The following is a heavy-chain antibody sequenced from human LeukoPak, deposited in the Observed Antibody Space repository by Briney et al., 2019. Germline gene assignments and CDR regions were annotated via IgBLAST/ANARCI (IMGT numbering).Heavy chain of an antibody. CDR2: IYPGDSDT. D-gene: IGHD2-8*02. CDR1: GYSFTSYW. J-gene: IGHJ4*02. V-gene: IGHV5-51*01. CDR3: ARGEGRTSEFDY. Sequence: GESGLLHCKGSGYSFTSYWIGWVRQMPGKGLEWMGIIYPGDSDTRYSPSFQGQVTISADKSISTAYLQWSSLKASDTAMYYCARGEGRTSEFDYWGKRVLVTVSS.